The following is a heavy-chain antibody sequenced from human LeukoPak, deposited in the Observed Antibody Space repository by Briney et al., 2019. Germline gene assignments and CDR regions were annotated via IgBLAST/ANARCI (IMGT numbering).Heavy chain of an antibody. CDR1: GFTFSSYD. D-gene: IGHD6-19*01. J-gene: IGHJ6*02. V-gene: IGHV3-13*01. CDR2: IGTAGDT. CDR3: ARGERQWLASYGMDV. Sequence: GGSLRLSCAASGFTFSSYDMHWVRQATGKGLEWVSAIGTAGDTYYPGSVKGRFTISRENAKNSLYLQMNSLRAGDTAVYYCARGERQWLASYGMDVWGQGTTVTVSS.